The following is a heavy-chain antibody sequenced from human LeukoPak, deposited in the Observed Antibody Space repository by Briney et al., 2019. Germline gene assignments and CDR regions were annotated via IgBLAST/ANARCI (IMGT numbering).Heavy chain of an antibody. V-gene: IGHV3-23*01. J-gene: IGHJ4*02. D-gene: IGHD2-8*02. Sequence: HPGGSLRLSCAASGFTFSTFAMIWVRQPPGKGLEWVSSIFPSGGEIHYADSVRGRFTISRDNSKSTLPLQMNSLRAEDTAIYYCATYRQVLLPFESWGRGTLVTVSS. CDR1: GFTFSTFA. CDR2: IFPSGGEI. CDR3: ATYRQVLLPFES.